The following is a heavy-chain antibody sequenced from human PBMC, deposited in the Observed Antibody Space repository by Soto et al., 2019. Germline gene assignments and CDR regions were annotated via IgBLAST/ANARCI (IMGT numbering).Heavy chain of an antibody. CDR2: ISGSGGST. D-gene: IGHD6-13*01. CDR3: ARDSAAAVDY. V-gene: IGHV3-23*01. J-gene: IGHJ4*02. Sequence: GVLRLSCAASGFTFSSHAMSWVRQAPGKGLEWVSAISGSGGSTYYADSVEGRFTISRDNSKNTLYLQMNSLRAEDTAVYYCARDSAAAVDYWGQGTLVTVSS. CDR1: GFTFSSHA.